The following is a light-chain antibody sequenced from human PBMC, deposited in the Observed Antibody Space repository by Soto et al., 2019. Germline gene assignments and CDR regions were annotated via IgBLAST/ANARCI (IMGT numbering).Light chain of an antibody. Sequence: SYELTQPPSVSVAPGKTARITCGGNNIGSKSVHWYQQKPGQAPVLVIYYDSDRPSGIPERFSGSNSGNTATLTISRVEAGDEAGYYCQVWDSRSDHPVFGGGTKLTVL. CDR3: QVWDSRSDHPV. CDR1: NIGSKS. V-gene: IGLV3-21*04. J-gene: IGLJ3*02. CDR2: YDS.